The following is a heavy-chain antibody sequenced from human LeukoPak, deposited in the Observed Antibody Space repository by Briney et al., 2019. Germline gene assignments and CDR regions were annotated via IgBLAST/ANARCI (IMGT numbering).Heavy chain of an antibody. Sequence: RPGGSLRLSCAASGFTFDDYGMSWVRQAPGKGLEWVSGINWNGGSTGYADSVKGRFTISRDNAKNSLYLQMNSLRAGDTALYYCARGSIVVVTAISDAFDIWAKGQWSPSLQ. CDR1: GFTFDDYG. V-gene: IGHV3-20*04. CDR2: INWNGGST. CDR3: ARGSIVVVTAISDAFDI. J-gene: IGHJ3*02. D-gene: IGHD2-21*02.